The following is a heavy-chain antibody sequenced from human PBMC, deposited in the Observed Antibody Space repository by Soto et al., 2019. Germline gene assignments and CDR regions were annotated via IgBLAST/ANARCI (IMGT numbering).Heavy chain of an antibody. Sequence: ASVKVSCKASGYKFINHYMHWVRQVPGVGLEWMGIINPNGGGTDYSQKFQGRVTMTRDTSANTVHMELSSPRSEDTGVYFCEGDSPASATSCSFDNWGQVTLVTVSS. CDR1: GYKFINHY. V-gene: IGHV1-46*01. CDR3: EGDSPASATSCSFDN. D-gene: IGHD1-26*01. CDR2: INPNGGGT. J-gene: IGHJ4*02.